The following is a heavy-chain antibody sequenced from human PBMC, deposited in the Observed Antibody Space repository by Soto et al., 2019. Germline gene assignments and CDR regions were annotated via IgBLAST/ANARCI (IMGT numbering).Heavy chain of an antibody. CDR2: INAGNGNT. Sequence: ASVKVSCKASGGTFSSYAISWVRQAPGQRLEWMGWINAGNGNTEYSQKFQDKVTITRDTSASTAYMELSSLNSEDTAVYYCARAPTMVRGVIPTEDYYYYYGMDVWGQGTTVTVSS. V-gene: IGHV1-3*01. J-gene: IGHJ6*02. CDR1: GGTFSSYA. D-gene: IGHD3-10*01. CDR3: ARAPTMVRGVIPTEDYYYYYGMDV.